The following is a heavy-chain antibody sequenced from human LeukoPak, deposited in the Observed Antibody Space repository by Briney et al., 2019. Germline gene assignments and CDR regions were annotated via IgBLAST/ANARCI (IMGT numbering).Heavy chain of an antibody. CDR3: ARDKIAAAGTVSWFDP. V-gene: IGHV4-4*02. J-gene: IGHJ5*02. D-gene: IGHD6-13*01. CDR2: IYHSGST. Sequence: PSGTLSLTCAVSGGFISSSNWWSWVRQPPGKGLEWIGEIYHSGSTNYNPSLKSRVTISVDKSKNQFSLKLSSVTAADTAVYYCARDKIAAAGTVSWFDPWGQGTLVTVSS. CDR1: GGFISSSNW.